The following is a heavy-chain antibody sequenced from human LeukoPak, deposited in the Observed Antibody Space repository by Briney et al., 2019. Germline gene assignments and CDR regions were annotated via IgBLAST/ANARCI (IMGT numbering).Heavy chain of an antibody. D-gene: IGHD6-13*01. J-gene: IGHJ6*01. Sequence: SETLSLTCAVYGGSFSGYYWSWIRQPPGKGLEWIGEINHSGSTNYNPSLKSRVTISVDTSKNQFSLKVRSVTAADTALYYCARKLAPYYYGMHVWGQGTTVIVSS. V-gene: IGHV4-34*01. CDR2: INHSGST. CDR1: GGSFSGYY. CDR3: ARKLAPYYYGMHV.